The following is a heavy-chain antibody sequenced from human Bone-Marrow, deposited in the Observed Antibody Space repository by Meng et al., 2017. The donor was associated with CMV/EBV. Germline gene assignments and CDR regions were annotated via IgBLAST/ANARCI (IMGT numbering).Heavy chain of an antibody. D-gene: IGHD1-26*01. Sequence: HLQLQESGSGLGKPSQTLPLTCTVSDGSVRSGFYPWAWIRQPPGKGLEWFGYISHSGSTYFNPSLKGRVTISVDRSTNPFSLGLSSVSAADTAVFYCARVGVGAQFDYWGQGALVTVSS. CDR2: ISHSGST. CDR3: ARVGVGAQFDY. J-gene: IGHJ4*02. CDR1: DGSVRSGFYP. V-gene: IGHV4-30-2*01.